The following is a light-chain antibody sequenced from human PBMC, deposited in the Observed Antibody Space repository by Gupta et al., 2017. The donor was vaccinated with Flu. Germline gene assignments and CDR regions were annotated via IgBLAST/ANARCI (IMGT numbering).Light chain of an antibody. CDR2: GAS. CDR3: QQYGSSLFT. V-gene: IGKV3-20*01. J-gene: IGKJ3*01. Sequence: GTLSLSPGERATLSCSASQSVSSSYLAWYQQKPGQAPRLLIYGASSRATGIPDRFSGSGSGTDFTLTISRLEPEDFAVYYCQQYGSSLFTFGPGTKVDIK. CDR1: QSVSSSY.